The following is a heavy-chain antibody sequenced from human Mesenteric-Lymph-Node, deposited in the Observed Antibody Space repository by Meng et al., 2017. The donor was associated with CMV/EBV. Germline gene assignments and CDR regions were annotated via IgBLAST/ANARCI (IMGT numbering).Heavy chain of an antibody. Sequence: GGSLRLSCAAPGFTFSNAWMSWARQAPGKGLEWVGRIKSKTDSGTTDYAAPVKGRFTISRDDSKTTLFLQMDSLKTEDTAVYYCTTSRHWGQGTLVTVSS. J-gene: IGHJ4*02. CDR1: GFTFSNAW. CDR3: TTSRH. V-gene: IGHV3-15*01. CDR2: IKSKTDSGTT.